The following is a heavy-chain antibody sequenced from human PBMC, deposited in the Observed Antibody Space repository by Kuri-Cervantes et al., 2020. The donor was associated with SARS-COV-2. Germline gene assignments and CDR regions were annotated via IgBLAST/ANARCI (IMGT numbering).Heavy chain of an antibody. V-gene: IGHV1-2*02. CDR3: ARETFLTRGPMPAPLLDY. J-gene: IGHJ4*02. Sequence: ASVKVSCKASGYTFTGYYMHWVRQAPGQGLEWMGWINPNSGGTNYAQKFQGRVTMTRDTSISTAYMEQSRLRSDDTAVYYCARETFLTRGPMPAPLLDYWGQGTLVTVSS. CDR1: GYTFTGYY. CDR2: INPNSGGT. D-gene: IGHD3-9*01.